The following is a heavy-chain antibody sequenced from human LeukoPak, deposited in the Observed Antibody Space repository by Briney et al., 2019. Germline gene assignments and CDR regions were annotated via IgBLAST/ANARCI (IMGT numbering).Heavy chain of an antibody. CDR1: GFTVSSNY. Sequence: GGSLRLSCAASGFTVSSNYMSWVRQAPGKGLEWVSVIYSGGSTYYADSVKGRFTISRDNSKNTLYLQMNSLRAEDTAVYYCARDPPPPSYGGNPEGDDYWGQGTLVTVSS. D-gene: IGHD4-23*01. CDR2: IYSGGST. J-gene: IGHJ4*02. CDR3: ARDPPPPSYGGNPEGDDY. V-gene: IGHV3-53*01.